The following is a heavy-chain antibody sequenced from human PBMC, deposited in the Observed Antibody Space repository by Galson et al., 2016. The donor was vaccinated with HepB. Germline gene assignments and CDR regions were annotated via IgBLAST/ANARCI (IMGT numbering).Heavy chain of an antibody. CDR2: IKSNPDGGTT. V-gene: IGHV3-15*01. CDR3: TTDVGSGWYSG. D-gene: IGHD6-19*01. CDR1: GFTFTNAW. J-gene: IGHJ4*02. Sequence: SLRLFCAASGFTFTNAWMSWVRQAPGKGLDWVGRIKSNPDGGTTDYAAPVKGKFTISRDDSKDTLYLQMDSLKTEDTAVYYCTTDVGSGWYSGWGQGTLVTVSS.